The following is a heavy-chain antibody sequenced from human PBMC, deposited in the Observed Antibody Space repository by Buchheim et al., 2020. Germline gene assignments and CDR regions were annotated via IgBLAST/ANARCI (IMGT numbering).Heavy chain of an antibody. CDR2: ISSSGGST. D-gene: IGHD3/OR15-3a*01. CDR1: GFSISNYA. J-gene: IGHJ4*02. CDR3: AKSEDWAAKYYFDY. V-gene: IGHV3-23*01. Sequence: EVQLLESGGGLVQPGGSLRLSCAASGFSISNYAMSWVRQAPGKGLEWVSGISSSGGSTYYADSVTGRFTISRDNSKNMLYLQMNSLRAEDTAVYYCAKSEDWAAKYYFDYWGQGSL.